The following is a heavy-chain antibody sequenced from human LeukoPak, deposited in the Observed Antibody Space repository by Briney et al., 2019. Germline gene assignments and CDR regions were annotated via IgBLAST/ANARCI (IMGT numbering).Heavy chain of an antibody. J-gene: IGHJ6*02. CDR1: GFTFNSYS. D-gene: IGHD6-19*01. CDR3: SRVLYSSGWVFGGYCAMDV. CDR2: IESSSTYI. Sequence: GGSMRLSCAASGFTFNSYSMNWVRQAPGKGLEWVSSIESSSTYIYYADSVKGRFTVSRNNAENSLYLQMNSLRAEDTAVYYCSRVLYSSGWVFGGYCAMDVWGQGTTVTVSS. V-gene: IGHV3-21*01.